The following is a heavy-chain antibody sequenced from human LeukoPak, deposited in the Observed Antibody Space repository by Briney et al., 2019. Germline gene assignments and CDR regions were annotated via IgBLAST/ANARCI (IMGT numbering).Heavy chain of an antibody. CDR3: ARDGPYSTSSTHPP. CDR2: IKQDGSEK. J-gene: IGHJ5*02. CDR1: GFTFSSSW. Sequence: GGSLRLSCAASGFTFSSSWMSWVRQAPGKGLEWVANIKQDGSEKYYVGSVKGRFTISRDNAKNSLYLQMDSLRAEDTAVYYCARDGPYSTSSTHPPWGQGALVTVSS. D-gene: IGHD6-6*01. V-gene: IGHV3-7*03.